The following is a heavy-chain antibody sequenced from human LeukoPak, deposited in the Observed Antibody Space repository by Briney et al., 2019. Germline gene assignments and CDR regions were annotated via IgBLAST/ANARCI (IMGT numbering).Heavy chain of an antibody. CDR2: ISGDGGST. J-gene: IGHJ3*02. CDR1: GFSFDDYA. V-gene: IGHV3-43*02. Sequence: GGSLRLSCAASGFSFDDYAMHLVRQAPGKGLEWVSLISGDGGSTYYADSVKGRFTISRDNSKNSLYLQMNSLRTEDTALYYCANLDDSSGFYAFDIWGQGTMVTVSS. D-gene: IGHD3-22*01. CDR3: ANLDDSSGFYAFDI.